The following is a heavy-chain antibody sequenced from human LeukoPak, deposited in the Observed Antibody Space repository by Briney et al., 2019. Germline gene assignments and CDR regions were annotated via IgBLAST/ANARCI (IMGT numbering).Heavy chain of an antibody. CDR3: ARDAKWFDP. CDR1: GFTFSDFW. J-gene: IGHJ5*02. CDR2: IKEDGSEK. V-gene: IGHV3-7*03. Sequence: GGSLRLSCAASGFTFSDFWMSWVRQAPGKGLEWVANIKEDGSEKNCVDSVKGRFTISRDNAKNSLYLQMNSLRAEDTAVYYCARDAKWFDPWGQGTLVTVSS.